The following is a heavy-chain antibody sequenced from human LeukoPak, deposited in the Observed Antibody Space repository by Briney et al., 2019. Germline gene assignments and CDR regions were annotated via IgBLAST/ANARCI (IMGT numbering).Heavy chain of an antibody. V-gene: IGHV4-59*01. CDR1: GGSISSYY. CDR3: AREGIAAAGMNAFDI. J-gene: IGHJ3*02. Sequence: SETLSLTCTVSGGSISSYYWSWIRQPPGRGLEWIGYIYYSGSTNYNPSLKGRVTISIDTSKTQFSLKLSSATAADTAVYYCAREGIAAAGMNAFDIWGQGTMVTVSS. CDR2: IYYSGST. D-gene: IGHD6-13*01.